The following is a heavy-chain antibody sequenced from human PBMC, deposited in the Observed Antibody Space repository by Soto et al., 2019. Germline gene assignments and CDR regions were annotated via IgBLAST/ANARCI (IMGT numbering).Heavy chain of an antibody. D-gene: IGHD3-3*01. CDR1: GGSFRGYY. V-gene: IGHV4-34*01. J-gene: IGHJ6*02. CDR3: ASRGGELRFLQWLPSGPLYYYGMDV. Sequence: QVQLQQWGAGLLKPSETLSLTCAVYGGSFRGYYWSWIRQPPGKGLEWIGEINHSGSTNYNPSLKSRVTISVDTSKNQFSLKLSSVTAADTAVYYCASRGGELRFLQWLPSGPLYYYGMDVWGQGTTVTVSS. CDR2: INHSGST.